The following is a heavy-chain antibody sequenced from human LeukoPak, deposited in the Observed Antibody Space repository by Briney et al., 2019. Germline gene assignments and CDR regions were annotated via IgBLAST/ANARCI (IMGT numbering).Heavy chain of an antibody. Sequence: PSETLSLTCTVSGGSISSSSYYWGWIRQPPGKGLEWIGSIYYSGSTYYNPSLKSRVTISVDTSKNQCSLKLSSVTAADTAVYYCARGAAAGPSRFDPWGQGTLVTVSS. V-gene: IGHV4-39*01. CDR2: IYYSGST. CDR1: GGSISSSSYY. D-gene: IGHD6-13*01. J-gene: IGHJ5*02. CDR3: ARGAAAGPSRFDP.